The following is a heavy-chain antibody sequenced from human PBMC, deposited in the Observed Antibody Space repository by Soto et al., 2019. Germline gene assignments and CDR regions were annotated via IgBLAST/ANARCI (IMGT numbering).Heavy chain of an antibody. Sequence: GGSLRLSCAASGFTFSSYAMSWVRQAPGKGLEWVSAISGSGGCTYYADSVKGRFTISGDNSKNTLYLQMNSLRAEDTAVYYCAKDHGTDRGSYRSFDYWGQGTLVTVSS. V-gene: IGHV3-23*01. CDR3: AKDHGTDRGSYRSFDY. D-gene: IGHD1-26*01. CDR2: ISGSGGCT. J-gene: IGHJ4*02. CDR1: GFTFSSYA.